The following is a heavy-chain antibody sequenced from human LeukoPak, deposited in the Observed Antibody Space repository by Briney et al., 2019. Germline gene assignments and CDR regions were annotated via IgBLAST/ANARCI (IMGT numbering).Heavy chain of an antibody. V-gene: IGHV4-34*01. Sequence: SETLSLTCAVYGGSFSGYYWSWIRQPPGKGLEWIGEINHSGSTNYKSSLKSRVTISGDTSKNQFSLKLSSVTAVDTAVYYCARDPNYDISSHWDYWGQGTLVTVSS. J-gene: IGHJ4*02. CDR2: INHSGST. D-gene: IGHD3-9*01. CDR3: ARDPNYDISSHWDY. CDR1: GGSFSGYY.